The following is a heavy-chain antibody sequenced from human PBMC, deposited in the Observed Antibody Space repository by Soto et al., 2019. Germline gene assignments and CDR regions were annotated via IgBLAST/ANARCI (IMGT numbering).Heavy chain of an antibody. Sequence: GGSLRLSCAASGFTFSSYGMHWVRQAPGKGLEWVAVIWYDGNNKYYADSVKGRFTVSRDNSKNTLYLQMNSLRAEDTAVYYCERQSALMEPFDYWGQGTLVTVSS. V-gene: IGHV3-33*01. J-gene: IGHJ4*02. CDR1: GFTFSSYG. CDR2: IWYDGNNK. D-gene: IGHD1-1*01. CDR3: ERQSALMEPFDY.